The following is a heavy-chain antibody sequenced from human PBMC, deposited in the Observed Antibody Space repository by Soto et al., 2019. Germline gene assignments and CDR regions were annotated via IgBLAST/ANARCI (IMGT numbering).Heavy chain of an antibody. V-gene: IGHV4-34*01. D-gene: IGHD6-13*01. CDR1: GGSFSGYY. J-gene: IGHJ6*02. CDR3: ASRSWYYGMDL. CDR2: INQSGST. Sequence: PXATLSLTFAVSGGSFSGYYWTWVRQPPGKGLEWIGEINQSGSTNYNPSLKSRVTISVDTSKKQFSLRLNSVTAADTSVYYCASRSWYYGMDLWGQGTTVTVPS.